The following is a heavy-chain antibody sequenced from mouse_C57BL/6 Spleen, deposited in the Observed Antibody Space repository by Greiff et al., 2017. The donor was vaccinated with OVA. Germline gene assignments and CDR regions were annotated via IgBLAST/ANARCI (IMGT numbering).Heavy chain of an antibody. V-gene: IGHV5-9*01. CDR1: GFTFSSYT. CDR3: ARLHGSSYDYFDY. CDR2: ISGGGGNT. J-gene: IGHJ2*01. Sequence: EVKLEESGGGLVKPGGSLKLSCAASGFTFSSYTMSWVRQTPEKRLEWVATISGGGGNTYYPDSVKGRFTISRDNAKNTLYLQLSSLRSEDTALYYCARLHGSSYDYFDYWGQGTTLTVSS. D-gene: IGHD1-1*01.